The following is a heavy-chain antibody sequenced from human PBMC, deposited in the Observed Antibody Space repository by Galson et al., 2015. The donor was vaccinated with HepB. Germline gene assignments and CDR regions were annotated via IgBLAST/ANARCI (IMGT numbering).Heavy chain of an antibody. Sequence: SVKVSCKASGYTFTSYYMHWVRQAPGQGLEWMGIINPSGGSTSYAQKFQGRVTMTRDTSTSTVYMELSSLRSEDTAVYYCATNPRTLYYDILTGYAYYYGMDVWGQGTTVTVSS. CDR2: INPSGGST. CDR3: ATNPRTLYYDILTGYAYYYGMDV. D-gene: IGHD3-9*01. V-gene: IGHV1-46*01. J-gene: IGHJ6*02. CDR1: GYTFTSYY.